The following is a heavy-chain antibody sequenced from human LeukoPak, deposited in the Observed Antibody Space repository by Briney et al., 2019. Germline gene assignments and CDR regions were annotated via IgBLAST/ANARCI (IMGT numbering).Heavy chain of an antibody. Sequence: PGGSLRLSCAASRFTFSAYWMSWVRQAPGKGLEWVATIKQDGSERHYVDSVKGRFTISRDNSKNTLYLQMNSLRAEDTAVYYCAKNAWISLVGWFDPWGQGTLVTVSS. J-gene: IGHJ5*02. CDR1: RFTFSAYW. CDR3: AKNAWISLVGWFDP. D-gene: IGHD5-12*01. V-gene: IGHV3-7*03. CDR2: IKQDGSER.